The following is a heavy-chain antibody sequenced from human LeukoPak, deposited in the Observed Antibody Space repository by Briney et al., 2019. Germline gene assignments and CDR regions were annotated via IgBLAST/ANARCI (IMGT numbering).Heavy chain of an antibody. J-gene: IGHJ4*02. Sequence: PGGSLRLSCAASGFTVSSNFMSWVRQAPGKGLEWVSVIYSSGDTYYADSVKGRFTISRDNSKNTLYLQINSLRAEDTAVYYCARDSYYGSGSYYRYTFDYWGQGTLVTVSS. V-gene: IGHV3-53*01. CDR3: ARDSYYGSGSYYRYTFDY. CDR2: IYSSGDT. CDR1: GFTVSSNF. D-gene: IGHD3-10*01.